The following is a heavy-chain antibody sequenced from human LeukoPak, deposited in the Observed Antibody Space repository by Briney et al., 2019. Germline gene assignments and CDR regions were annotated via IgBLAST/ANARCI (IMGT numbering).Heavy chain of an antibody. CDR3: AKDVGKWESLHFFDY. CDR2: ISGSGAST. CDR1: GFTLSTNA. Sequence: GGSLRLSCLTSGFTLSTNAMSWVRQAPGKGLEWISGISGSGASTYYADSVKGRSTISRDDSRNTLYLQMNSLRGDDTAVYYCAKDVGKWESLHFFDYWGQGTLVTVSS. D-gene: IGHD1-26*01. V-gene: IGHV3-23*01. J-gene: IGHJ4*02.